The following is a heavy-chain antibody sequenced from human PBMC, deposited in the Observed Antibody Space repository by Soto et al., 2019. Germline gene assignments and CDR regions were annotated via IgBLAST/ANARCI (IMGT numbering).Heavy chain of an antibody. CDR1: GFTFTSST. Sequence: QMQLVQSGPEVKKPGTSVKVSCKASGFTFTSSTVQWVRQARGQRPEWIGWIVVGRGNTIYAQKFQERVTITRDMSTSTAYLELSGLRSEDTAVYSCGAGDYYGSCGYSTDHWGQGTLVTVSS. J-gene: IGHJ4*02. D-gene: IGHD3-22*01. CDR2: IVVGRGNT. V-gene: IGHV1-58*01. CDR3: GAGDYYGSCGYSTDH.